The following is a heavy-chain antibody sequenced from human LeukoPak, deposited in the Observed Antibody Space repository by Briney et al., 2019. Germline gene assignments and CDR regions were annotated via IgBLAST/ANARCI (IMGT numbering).Heavy chain of an antibody. V-gene: IGHV3-30*04. CDR2: ISYDGSNK. CDR1: GFTFSSYT. CDR3: ARGVDYYGSGSYYTNWFDP. J-gene: IGHJ5*02. Sequence: GGSLRLSCAASGFTFSSYTMHWVRQAPGKGLEWVAVISYDGSNKYYADSVKGRFTISRDNSKNTLYLQMNSLRGEDTAVCYCARGVDYYGSGSYYTNWFDPWGQGTLVTVSS. D-gene: IGHD3-10*01.